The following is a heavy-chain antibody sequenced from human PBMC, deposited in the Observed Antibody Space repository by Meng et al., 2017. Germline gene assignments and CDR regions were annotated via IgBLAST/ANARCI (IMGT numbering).Heavy chain of an antibody. V-gene: IGHV4-34*01. CDR2: INHSGST. CDR3: ARRRGGSSDWFDP. CDR1: GGSFSGYY. D-gene: IGHD6-6*01. Sequence: QVPLQQWGAGRLKPSETLSLTCAVYGGSFSGYYWSWIRQPPGKGLEWIGEINHSGSTNYNPSLKSRVTISVDTSKNQFSLKLSSVTAADTAVYYCARRRGGSSDWFDPWGQGTLVTVSS. J-gene: IGHJ5*02.